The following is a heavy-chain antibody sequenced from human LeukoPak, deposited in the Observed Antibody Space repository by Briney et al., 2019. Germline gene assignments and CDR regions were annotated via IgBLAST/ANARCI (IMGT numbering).Heavy chain of an antibody. J-gene: IGHJ5*02. V-gene: IGHV1-2*02. CDR3: ARENVFYGSGSYYPGFDP. CDR2: INPKSGGT. CDR1: GYTFTGYY. D-gene: IGHD3-10*01. Sequence: ASVTVSCKASGYTFTGYYMHWVRQAPGQGLEWMGWINPKSGGTNYAQKFQGRVTMTRDTSISTAYMELRRLRSDDTAVYYCARENVFYGSGSYYPGFDPWGQGTLVTVSS.